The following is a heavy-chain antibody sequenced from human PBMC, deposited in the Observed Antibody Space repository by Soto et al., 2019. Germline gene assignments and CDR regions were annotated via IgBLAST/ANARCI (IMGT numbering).Heavy chain of an antibody. J-gene: IGHJ4*02. D-gene: IGHD1-7*01. CDR3: THSPGVELLGVRGDY. Sequence: GGSLRLSCAASGFTFSGSAMHWVRQASGKGLEWVGRIRSKANSYATAYAASVKGRLTISRDDSKNTAYLQMNSLKTEDTAVYYCTHSPGVELLGVRGDYWGQGTLVTVSS. CDR1: GFTFSGSA. CDR2: IRSKANSYAT. V-gene: IGHV3-73*01.